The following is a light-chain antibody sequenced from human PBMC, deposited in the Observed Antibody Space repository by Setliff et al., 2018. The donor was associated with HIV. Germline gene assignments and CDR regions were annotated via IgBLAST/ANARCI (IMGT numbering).Light chain of an antibody. CDR2: EVR. J-gene: IGLJ1*01. CDR3: SSYAITNTLP. V-gene: IGLV2-14*01. CDR1: GSDVGGYSY. Sequence: QSVLTQPASVSGSPGQSITIPCTGTGSDVGGYSYVSWYQQHPGKAPKLIIYEVRNRPSGVSNRFSGSKSGNTASLTISGLQTEDEADYYCSSYAITNTLPFGTGTKVTV.